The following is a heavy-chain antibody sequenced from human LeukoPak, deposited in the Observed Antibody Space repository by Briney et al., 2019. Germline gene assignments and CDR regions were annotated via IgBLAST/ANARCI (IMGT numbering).Heavy chain of an antibody. J-gene: IGHJ4*02. CDR2: VKEDGSEK. CDR3: ARGYSYLDY. CDR1: GFSFTTYW. V-gene: IGHV3-7*05. D-gene: IGHD1-26*01. Sequence: GGSLRLSCAVSGFSFTTYWMTWVRQAPGKGLEWVASVKEDGSEKYLVDSVKGRFSISRDNAKNSLFLQLNSLSAEDTAVYYCARGYSYLDYWGQGTLVTVSS.